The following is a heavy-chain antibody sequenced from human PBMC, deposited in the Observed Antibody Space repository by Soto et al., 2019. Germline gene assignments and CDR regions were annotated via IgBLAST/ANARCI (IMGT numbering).Heavy chain of an antibody. D-gene: IGHD2-2*01. Sequence: ASVKVSCKASGYTFTSYGISWVRQAPGQGLEWMGWISAYNGNTNYPQKLQGRVTMTTDTSTSTAYMELRSLRSDDTAVYYCARGIGYCSSTSCRENDYWGQGTLVTVSS. CDR3: ARGIGYCSSTSCRENDY. CDR2: ISAYNGNT. J-gene: IGHJ4*02. CDR1: GYTFTSYG. V-gene: IGHV1-18*01.